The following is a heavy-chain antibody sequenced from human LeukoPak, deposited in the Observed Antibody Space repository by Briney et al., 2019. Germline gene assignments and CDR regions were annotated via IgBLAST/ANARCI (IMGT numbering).Heavy chain of an antibody. CDR1: GYTFTSYG. V-gene: IGHV1-18*01. CDR3: ARVTMVRGVIIGNDDY. Sequence: ASVKVSFKASGYTFTSYGISWVRQAPGQGLEWMGWISAYNGNTNYAQKLQGRVTMTTDTSTGTAYMELRSLRSDDTAVYYCARVTMVRGVIIGNDDYWGQGTLVTVSS. D-gene: IGHD3-10*01. CDR2: ISAYNGNT. J-gene: IGHJ4*02.